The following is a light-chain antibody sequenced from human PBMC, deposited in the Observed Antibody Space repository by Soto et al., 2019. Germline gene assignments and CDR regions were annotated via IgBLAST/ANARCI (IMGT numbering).Light chain of an antibody. CDR1: QDISNW. CDR3: QQAYTFPLP. J-gene: IGKJ4*01. V-gene: IGKV1-12*01. CDR2: AAS. Sequence: DIPMTQSPSFVSASVGDTVTITCRASQDISNWLAWYQQKPGKAPRFLLFAASSLHSGVPSRFSGCGSGTEFTLAISSVQPEDCATDYCQQAYTFPLPCGGGTKVQIK.